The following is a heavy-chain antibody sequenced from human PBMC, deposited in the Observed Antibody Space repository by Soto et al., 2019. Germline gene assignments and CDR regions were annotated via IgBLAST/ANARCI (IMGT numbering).Heavy chain of an antibody. D-gene: IGHD3-10*01. CDR3: AQILWFGELLCWFDP. J-gene: IGHJ5*02. CDR1: GFSLSTSGVG. V-gene: IGHV2-5*01. CDR2: IYWNDDK. Sequence: GSGPTLVNPTQTLTLTCTFSGFSLSTSGVGVGWIRQPPGKALEWLALIYWNDDKRYSPSLKSRLTITKDTSKNQVVLTMTNMDPVDTATYYCAQILWFGELLCWFDPWGQGTLVTVSS.